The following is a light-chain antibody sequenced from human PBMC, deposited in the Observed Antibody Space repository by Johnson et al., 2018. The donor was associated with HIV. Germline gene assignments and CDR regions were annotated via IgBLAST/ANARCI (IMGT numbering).Light chain of an antibody. J-gene: IGLJ1*01. CDR1: SSNIGNNY. Sequence: VLTQPPSVSAAPGQRVTISCSGSSSNIGNNYVSWYQQLPGTAPKLLIYEHTKRPSGIPDRFSGSNSGPSTPLGITGLQTGDEADPFSATWDRSLTIGGVFGTGTKVTVL. CDR3: ATWDRSLTIGGV. V-gene: IGLV1-51*02. CDR2: EHT.